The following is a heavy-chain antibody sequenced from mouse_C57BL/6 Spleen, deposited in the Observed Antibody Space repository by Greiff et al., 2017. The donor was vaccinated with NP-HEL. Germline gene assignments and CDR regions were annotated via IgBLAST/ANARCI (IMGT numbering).Heavy chain of an antibody. J-gene: IGHJ2*01. CDR1: GYTFTSYW. CDR3: ARRDNYFDY. V-gene: IGHV1-61*01. CDR2: IYPSDSET. D-gene: IGHD3-3*01. Sequence: QVQLQQPGAELVRPGSSVKLSCKASGYTFTSYWMDWVKQRPGQGLEWIGNIYPSDSETHYNQKFKDKATLTVDKSSSTAYVQLSSLTSEDSAVYYCARRDNYFDYWGQGTTLTVSS.